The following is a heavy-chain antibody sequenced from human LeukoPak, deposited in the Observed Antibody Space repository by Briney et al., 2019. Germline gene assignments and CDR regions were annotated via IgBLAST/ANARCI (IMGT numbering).Heavy chain of an antibody. CDR2: ISGSGGST. J-gene: IGHJ6*04. CDR3: AKDPFTWFGELGGHYYYGMDV. Sequence: GGSLRLSCAASGFTFSSYAMSWVRQAPGKGLEWVSAISGSGGSTYYADSVKGRFTISRDNSKNTLYLQMNSLRAEDTAVYYCAKDPFTWFGELGGHYYYGMDVWGKGPRVTVST. CDR1: GFTFSSYA. V-gene: IGHV3-23*01. D-gene: IGHD3-10*01.